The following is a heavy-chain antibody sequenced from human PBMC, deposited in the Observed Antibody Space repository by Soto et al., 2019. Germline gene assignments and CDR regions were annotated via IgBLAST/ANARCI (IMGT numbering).Heavy chain of an antibody. Sequence: SVKVSCKASGGTFSSYTISWVRQAPGQGLEWMGRIIPILGIANYAQKFQGRVTITADKSTSTAYMELSSLRSEDTAVYYCASPADGYSSSRRYDAFDIWGQGTMVTVSS. CDR1: GGTFSSYT. CDR2: IIPILGIA. J-gene: IGHJ3*02. CDR3: ASPADGYSSSRRYDAFDI. V-gene: IGHV1-69*02. D-gene: IGHD6-13*01.